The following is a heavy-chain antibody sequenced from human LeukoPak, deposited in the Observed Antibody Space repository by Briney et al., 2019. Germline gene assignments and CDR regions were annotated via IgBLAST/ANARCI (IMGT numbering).Heavy chain of an antibody. CDR1: GFTFTSYA. CDR2: IRSSGEST. D-gene: IGHD1/OR15-1a*01. CDR3: AKGNWNKLEVFDY. J-gene: IGHJ4*02. V-gene: IGHV3-23*01. Sequence: GGSLRLSCAASGFTFTSYAMSWVRQAPGKGLEWVSAIRSSGESTYYAASVKGRFTISRDNSKNTLYLQMNSLRAEDTALYYCAKGNWNKLEVFDYWGQGTLVTVSS.